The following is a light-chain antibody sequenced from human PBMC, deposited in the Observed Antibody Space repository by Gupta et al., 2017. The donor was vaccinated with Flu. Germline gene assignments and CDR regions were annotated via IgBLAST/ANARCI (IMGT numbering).Light chain of an antibody. CDR1: QNVGSSY. CDR2: GSS. CDR3: QQSDSSRQA. J-gene: IGKJ1*01. Sequence: EIVLTQSPGTLSLSPGDRATLSCRASQNVGSSYLVWYQQKPGQATRLLIYGSSSRATGTPDRFSGSGSATDFTLTISRLEHEDFAVYYCQQSDSSRQAFGQGTRVEIK. V-gene: IGKV3-20*01.